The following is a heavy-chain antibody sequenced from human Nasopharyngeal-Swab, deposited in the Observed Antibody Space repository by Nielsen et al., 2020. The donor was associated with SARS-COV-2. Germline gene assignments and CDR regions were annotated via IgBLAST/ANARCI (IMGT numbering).Heavy chain of an antibody. CDR3: ARDYGDYERMQYYYYYGMDV. J-gene: IGHJ6*02. Sequence: GESMKISCAASGFTFSSYEMNWVRQAPGKGLEWVSYISSSGSTIYYADSVTGRFTIARDNAKNSLYLQMNSLRAEDTAVYYCARDYGDYERMQYYYYYGMDVWGQGTTVTVSS. CDR2: ISSSGSTI. D-gene: IGHD4-17*01. V-gene: IGHV3-48*03. CDR1: GFTFSSYE.